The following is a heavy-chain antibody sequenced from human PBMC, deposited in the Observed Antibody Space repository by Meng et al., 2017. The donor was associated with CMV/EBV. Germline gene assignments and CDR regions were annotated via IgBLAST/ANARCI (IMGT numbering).Heavy chain of an antibody. Sequence: SVKVSCKASGGTFSSYAISWVRQAPGQGLEWMGGIIPIFGTANYAQKFQGRVTITTDESTSTAYMELSSLRSEDTAVYYRARDQTIHQQLGDGWFDPWGQGTLVTVSS. CDR3: ARDQTIHQQLGDGWFDP. CDR1: GGTFSSYA. J-gene: IGHJ5*02. D-gene: IGHD6-13*01. V-gene: IGHV1-69*05. CDR2: IIPIFGTA.